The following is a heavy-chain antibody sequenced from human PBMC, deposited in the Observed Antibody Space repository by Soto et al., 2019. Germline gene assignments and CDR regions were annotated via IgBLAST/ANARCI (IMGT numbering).Heavy chain of an antibody. CDR2: ISGSGGST. CDR1: GFTFSSYA. D-gene: IGHD3-22*01. J-gene: IGHJ4*02. CDR3: AIPLLAYDSSGYYTGFDY. V-gene: IGHV3-23*01. Sequence: GGSLRLSCAASGFTFSSYAMSWVRQAPGKGLEWVSAISGSGGSTYYADSVKGRFTISRDNSKNTLYLQMNSLRAEDTAVYYCAIPLLAYDSSGYYTGFDYWGQGTLVTVSS.